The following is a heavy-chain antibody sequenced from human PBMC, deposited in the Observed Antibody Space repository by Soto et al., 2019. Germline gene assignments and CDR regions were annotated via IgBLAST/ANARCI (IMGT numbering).Heavy chain of an antibody. J-gene: IGHJ6*02. CDR3: ASGAGGQQLGYYYYYGMDV. V-gene: IGHV1-69*13. D-gene: IGHD6-13*01. CDR2: IIPIFGTA. CDR1: GGTFSSYA. Sequence: GASVKVSCKASGGTFSSYAISWVRQAPGQGLEWMGGIIPIFGTANYAQKFQGRVTITADESTSTAYMELSSLRSEDTAVYYCASGAGGQQLGYYYYYGMDVWGQGTTVTVSS.